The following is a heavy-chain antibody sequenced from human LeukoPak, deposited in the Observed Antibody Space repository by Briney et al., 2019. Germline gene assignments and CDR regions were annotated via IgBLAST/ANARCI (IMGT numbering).Heavy chain of an antibody. J-gene: IGHJ6*03. Sequence: GGSLRLSCAASAFTFSSNSMNWVRQAPGKGLEWVSSISSSSSYIYYADAVEGRFTICKDNAKSSLYLQMNSLRAEDTAVYYCARDFIAAAGTESYYYYYMDVWGKGTTVTVSS. D-gene: IGHD6-13*01. CDR1: AFTFSSNS. CDR2: ISSSSSYI. V-gene: IGHV3-21*01. CDR3: ARDFIAAAGTESYYYYYMDV.